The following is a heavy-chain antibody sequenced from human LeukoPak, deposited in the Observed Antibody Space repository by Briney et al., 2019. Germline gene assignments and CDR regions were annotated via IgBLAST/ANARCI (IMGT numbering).Heavy chain of an antibody. CDR2: INWNGGST. Sequence: GGSLRLSCAASGFTFDDYGMSWVRQAPGKGLEWVSGINWNGGSTGYADSVKGRFTISRDNAKNSLYLQMNSLRAEDTAVYYCARGGYCGGDCWSFTWYYYYYMDVWGKGTTVTVSS. CDR3: ARGGYCGGDCWSFTWYYYYYMDV. V-gene: IGHV3-20*04. J-gene: IGHJ6*03. D-gene: IGHD2-21*02. CDR1: GFTFDDYG.